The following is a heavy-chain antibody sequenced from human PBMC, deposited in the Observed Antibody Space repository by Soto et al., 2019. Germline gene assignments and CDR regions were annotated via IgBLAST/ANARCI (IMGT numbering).Heavy chain of an antibody. Sequence: QVQLQESGPGLVKPSQTLSLTCTVSGGSISSGGYYWRWIRQHPGNGLEWIGYIYYSGSTSYNPSLKSRVTISVDTYKNQCSLKLSSVTAADTAVYYCARDRDHYSYGPSFDPWGQGTLVTVSS. V-gene: IGHV4-31*03. CDR3: ARDRDHYSYGPSFDP. CDR1: GGSISSGGYY. D-gene: IGHD5-18*01. CDR2: IYYSGST. J-gene: IGHJ5*02.